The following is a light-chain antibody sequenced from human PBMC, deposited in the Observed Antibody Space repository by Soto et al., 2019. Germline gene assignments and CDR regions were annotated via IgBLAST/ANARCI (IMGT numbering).Light chain of an antibody. CDR2: TVS. CDR3: QQGKTFPFT. J-gene: IGKJ3*01. CDR1: HGVSGW. V-gene: IGKV1-12*01. Sequence: IQMTQSPSSVSASVGDTVTLSCQTSHGVSGWLAWYQQKPGKAPTLLIYTVSNLQNGVPSRFSGSGSGTDFSLTITNLQPEDFATYFCQQGKTFPFTFGPGTKVEVK.